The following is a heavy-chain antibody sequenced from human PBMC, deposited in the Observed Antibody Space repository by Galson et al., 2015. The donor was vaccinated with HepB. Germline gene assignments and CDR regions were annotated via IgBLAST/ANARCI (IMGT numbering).Heavy chain of an antibody. D-gene: IGHD3-3*01. V-gene: IGHV3-15*07. CDR3: TTEYYDFWSGLKDPQFDC. Sequence: SLRLSCAASGFTFSNAWMNWVRQAPGKGLEWVGRIKSKTDGGTTDYAAPVKGRFTISRDDSKNTLYLQMNSLKTEDTAVYYCTTEYYDFWSGLKDPQFDCWGQGTLVTVSS. CDR2: IKSKTDGGTT. CDR1: GFTFSNAW. J-gene: IGHJ4*02.